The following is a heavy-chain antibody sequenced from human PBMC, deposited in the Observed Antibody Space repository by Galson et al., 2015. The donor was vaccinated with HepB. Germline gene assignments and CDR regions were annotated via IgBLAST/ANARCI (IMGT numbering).Heavy chain of an antibody. V-gene: IGHV1-2*02. Sequence: SVKVSCKASGYTFTGYYMHWVRQAPGQGLEWMGWINPNSGGTNYAQKFQGRVTMTRDTSISTAYMELSRLRSDDTAVYYCARGAYSSSAGNWFDPWGQGTLVTVSS. CDR3: ARGAYSSSAGNWFDP. J-gene: IGHJ5*02. CDR1: GYTFTGYY. CDR2: INPNSGGT. D-gene: IGHD6-6*01.